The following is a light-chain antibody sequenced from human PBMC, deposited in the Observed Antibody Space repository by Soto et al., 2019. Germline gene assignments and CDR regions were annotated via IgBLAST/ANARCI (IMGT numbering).Light chain of an antibody. J-gene: IGKJ1*01. CDR1: QSVSTS. CDR3: QQYNDWWT. V-gene: IGKV3-15*01. Sequence: EIVMTQSPATLSVFPGERATLSCRASQSVSTSLTWCQQKPGQAPRLLMYGASTRATGVPARFSGSGSGTEFTLTISSLQSEDFAVYYCQQYNDWWTFGQGTKVDI. CDR2: GAS.